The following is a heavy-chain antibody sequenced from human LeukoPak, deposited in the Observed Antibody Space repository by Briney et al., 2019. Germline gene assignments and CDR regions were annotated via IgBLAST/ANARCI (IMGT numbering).Heavy chain of an antibody. CDR3: AREMEIAGTSDY. D-gene: IGHD6-13*01. CDR1: GYTFTSYG. V-gene: IGHV1-18*01. CDR2: VSAYNGNT. J-gene: IGHJ4*02. Sequence: ASVKVSCKASGYTFTSYGISWVRQAPGQGLEWMGWVSAYNGNTNYAQKLQGRVTMTTDTSTSTAYMELRSLRSDDTAVYYCAREMEIAGTSDYWGQGTLVTVSS.